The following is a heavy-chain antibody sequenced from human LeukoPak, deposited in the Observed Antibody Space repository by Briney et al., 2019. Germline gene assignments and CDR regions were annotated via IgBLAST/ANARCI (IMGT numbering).Heavy chain of an antibody. V-gene: IGHV1-18*01. J-gene: IGHJ6*02. CDR1: GYTFTSYG. D-gene: IGHD3-3*01. CDR2: ISAYNGNT. CDR3: ARRYYDFWSGPGDMDV. Sequence: ASVKVSCKASGYTFTSYGISWVRQAPGQGLGWMGWISAYNGNTNYAQKFQGRVTMTRDTSISTAYMELSRLRSDDTAVYYCARRYYDFWSGPGDMDVWGQGTTVTVSS.